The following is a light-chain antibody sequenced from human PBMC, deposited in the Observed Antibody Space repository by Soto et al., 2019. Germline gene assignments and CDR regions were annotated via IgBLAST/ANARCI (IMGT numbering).Light chain of an antibody. J-gene: IGKJ2*01. CDR1: QSVSSSY. CDR2: GES. Sequence: EIVLTQSPGTLSLSPGERATLSCRASQSVSSSYLAWYQQRPGQAPRLLIYGESSRATGIPDRFSGTGSGTDFTLTISRLEPEDFAGYYCQQYVSSPYIFGQGTKLEIK. V-gene: IGKV3-20*01. CDR3: QQYVSSPYI.